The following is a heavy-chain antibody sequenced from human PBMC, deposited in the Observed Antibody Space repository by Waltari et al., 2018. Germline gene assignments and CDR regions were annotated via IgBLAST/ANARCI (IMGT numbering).Heavy chain of an antibody. J-gene: IGHJ5*02. V-gene: IGHV3-48*04. CDR3: ARDRGIVVVPNWFDP. D-gene: IGHD3-22*01. CDR1: GFTFSSYS. CDR2: LSSSSSTI. Sequence: EVQLVESGGGLVQPGGSLRLSCAASGFTFSSYSMNWVRQAPGKGLEWVSYLSSSSSTIYCADSVKGRFTISRDNAKNSLYLQMNSRRAEDTAVYYCARDRGIVVVPNWFDPWGQGTLVTVSS.